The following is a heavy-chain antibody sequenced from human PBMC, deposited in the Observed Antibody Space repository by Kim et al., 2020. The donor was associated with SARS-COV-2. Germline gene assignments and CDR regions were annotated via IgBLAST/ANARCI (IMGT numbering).Heavy chain of an antibody. J-gene: IGHJ4*02. CDR2: ISAYNGNT. D-gene: IGHD6-6*01. CDR1: GYTFTSYG. Sequence: ASVKVSCKASGYTFTSYGISWVRQAPGQGLEWMGWISAYNGNTNYAQKLQGRVTMTTDTSTSTAYMELRSLRSDDTAVYYCVSAGRTAARPQGGYWGQGTLVTVSS. V-gene: IGHV1-18*04. CDR3: VSAGRTAARPQGGY.